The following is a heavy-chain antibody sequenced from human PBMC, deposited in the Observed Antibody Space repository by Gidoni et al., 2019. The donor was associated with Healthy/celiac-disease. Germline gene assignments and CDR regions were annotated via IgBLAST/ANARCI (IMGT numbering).Heavy chain of an antibody. Sequence: QVQLVQSGAEVKKPGSSVQVSCKASGGTFSSYAISWVRQAPGQGLDGMGRIIPILGIANYAQKFQGRVTITADKSTSTAYMELSSLRSEDTAVYYCARGKYGENWFDPWGQGTLVTVSS. CDR1: GGTFSSYA. CDR2: IIPILGIA. D-gene: IGHD4-17*01. J-gene: IGHJ5*02. V-gene: IGHV1-69*04. CDR3: ARGKYGENWFDP.